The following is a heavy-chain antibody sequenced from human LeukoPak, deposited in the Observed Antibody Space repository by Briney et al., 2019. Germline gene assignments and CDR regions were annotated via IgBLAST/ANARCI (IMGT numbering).Heavy chain of an antibody. Sequence: PGGSLRLSCAASGFTFSSYWMSWVRQAPGKGLEWVANIKEDGNEIYYVDSVRGRFTISRDNAENSLFLQMNSLRAEDTAVYYCARDPGIAAAGTVGYFDYWGQGTLVTVSS. CDR2: IKEDGNEI. J-gene: IGHJ4*02. CDR3: ARDPGIAAAGTVGYFDY. D-gene: IGHD6-13*01. V-gene: IGHV3-7*01. CDR1: GFTFSSYW.